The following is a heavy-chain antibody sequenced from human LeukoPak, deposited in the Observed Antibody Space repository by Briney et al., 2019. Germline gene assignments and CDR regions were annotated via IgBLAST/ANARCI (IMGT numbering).Heavy chain of an antibody. CDR2: ISGSGTTT. D-gene: IGHD2-15*01. Sequence: GGSLRLSCAASGFTFSDHYKTWIRQVPGKGLDWVSDISGSGTTTQYADSVKGRFTITRDNAKSSLYLQMNNLRAEDTAVYYCATRFILDYWGQGTLVTVSS. V-gene: IGHV3-11*01. CDR3: ATRFILDY. J-gene: IGHJ4*02. CDR1: GFTFSDHY.